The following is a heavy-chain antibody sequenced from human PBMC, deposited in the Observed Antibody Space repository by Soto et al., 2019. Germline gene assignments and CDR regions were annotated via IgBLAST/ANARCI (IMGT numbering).Heavy chain of an antibody. CDR1: GGSISSGGYY. D-gene: IGHD5-12*01. J-gene: IGHJ2*01. Sequence: QVQLQESGPGLVRPSQTLSLTCTVSGGSISSGGYYWSWIRQHPGKGLEWIGYIYYSGSTYYNPSLKSRVTISVDTSKNQFSLKLSSVTAADTAVYYCARVFAVATMQSSSWYFDLWGRGTLVTVSS. V-gene: IGHV4-31*03. CDR3: ARVFAVATMQSSSWYFDL. CDR2: IYYSGST.